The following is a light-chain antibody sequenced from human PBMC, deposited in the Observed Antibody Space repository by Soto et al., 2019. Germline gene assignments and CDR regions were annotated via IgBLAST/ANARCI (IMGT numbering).Light chain of an antibody. V-gene: IGLV2-14*01. CDR2: EVS. Sequence: QSALTQPASVSGSPGQSVTISCTGNSSDVGGYNYVSWYQQHPGKAPKLMIYEVSNRPSGVSNRFLGSKSGNTASLTVSGIQAEDEADYYCISYTSSSTWVFGGGTKLTVL. CDR1: SSDVGGYNY. CDR3: ISYTSSSTWV. J-gene: IGLJ3*02.